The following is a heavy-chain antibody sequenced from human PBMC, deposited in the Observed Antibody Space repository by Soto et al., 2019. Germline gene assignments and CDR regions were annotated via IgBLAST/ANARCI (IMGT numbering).Heavy chain of an antibody. CDR3: ARQAARNYIDS. Sequence: AGGSLRLSCVASGFTSSDYSMSWIRQAPGKGLEWLAFIDSRGRTLSYADSVRGRFTISRDNAENSVYLQMDSLRADDTAVYYCARQAARNYIDSWGQGNSVTVSS. D-gene: IGHD6-6*01. CDR1: GFTSSDYS. CDR2: IDSRGRTL. J-gene: IGHJ4*02. V-gene: IGHV3-11*01.